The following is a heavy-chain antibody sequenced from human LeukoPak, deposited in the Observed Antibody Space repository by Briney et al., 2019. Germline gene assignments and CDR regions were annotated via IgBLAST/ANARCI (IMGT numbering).Heavy chain of an antibody. J-gene: IGHJ4*02. CDR1: GFTFSSYG. CDR3: AKGIGYSPHLIDY. V-gene: IGHV3-23*01. D-gene: IGHD4-11*01. Sequence: GGSLRLSCAASGFTFSSYGMSWVRQAPGKGLEWVSGISGTGGITDYADSVKGRFTISRDNSKNTLYLQMNSLRAEDTAVYYCAKGIGYSPHLIDYWGQGTLVTVSS. CDR2: ISGTGGIT.